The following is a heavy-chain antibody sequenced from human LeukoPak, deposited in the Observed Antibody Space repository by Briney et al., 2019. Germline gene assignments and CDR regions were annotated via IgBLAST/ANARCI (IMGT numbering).Heavy chain of an antibody. CDR3: ARRAMGYYYDSSGPEAYAFDI. CDR2: IYPGDSDT. J-gene: IGHJ3*02. V-gene: IGHV5-51*01. Sequence: GESLKISCKGSGYSFTSYWIGWVRQMPGKGLEWMGIIYPGDSDTRYSPSFQGQVTISADRSISTAYPQWSSLKASDTAMYYCARRAMGYYYDSSGPEAYAFDIWGQGTMVTVSS. D-gene: IGHD3-22*01. CDR1: GYSFTSYW.